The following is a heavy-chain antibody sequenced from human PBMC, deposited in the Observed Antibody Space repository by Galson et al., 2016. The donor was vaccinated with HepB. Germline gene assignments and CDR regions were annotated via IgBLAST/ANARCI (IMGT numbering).Heavy chain of an antibody. CDR3: AKGAAGGGPSALVPLGRGGRFTISRDGSESTLYGHMNRLRVEDTAVYYCAKGAAGGAYSALDY. J-gene: IGHJ4*02. CDR2: ISSSGGTT. Sequence: SLRLSCAASGFTFGSYAMTWIRQAPGKGLEWVSSISSSGGTTYYTDSVKGRFTHSRDGSASPLYVPMNRLRVADKGVYYTAKGAAGGGPSALVPLGRGGRFTISRDGSESTLYGHMNRLRVEDTAVYYCAKGAAGGAYSALDYWGRGVLVTVSP. CDR1: GFTFGSYA. V-gene: IGHV3-23*01. D-gene: IGHD2-21*01.